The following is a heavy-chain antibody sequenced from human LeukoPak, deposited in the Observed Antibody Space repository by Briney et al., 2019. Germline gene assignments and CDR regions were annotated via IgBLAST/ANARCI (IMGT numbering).Heavy chain of an antibody. CDR2: ISYRGTT. Sequence: SETLSLACTVSGGSISSSSYYWGWIRQPPGKGLEWIGSISYRGTTFYNPSLKSRVTISVDTSKNQFFLKVSSVTAADTAVYYCARGPHPGGAGYNLIDHWGQGTLVTVSP. CDR3: ARGPHPGGAGYNLIDH. V-gene: IGHV4-39*01. CDR1: GGSISSSSYY. D-gene: IGHD5-24*01. J-gene: IGHJ4*02.